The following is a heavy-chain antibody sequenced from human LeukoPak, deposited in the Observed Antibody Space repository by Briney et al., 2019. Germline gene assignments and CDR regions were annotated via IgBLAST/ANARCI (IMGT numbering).Heavy chain of an antibody. CDR1: GYTFTGYY. D-gene: IGHD6-13*01. J-gene: IGHJ6*02. Sequence: GASVKVSCKASGYTFTGYYMHRVRQAPGQGLEWMGRINPNSGGTNYAQKFQGRVTMTRDTSISTAYMELSRLRSDDTAVYYCATYHSSSLYYYYGMDVWGQGTTVTVSS. V-gene: IGHV1-2*06. CDR2: INPNSGGT. CDR3: ATYHSSSLYYYYGMDV.